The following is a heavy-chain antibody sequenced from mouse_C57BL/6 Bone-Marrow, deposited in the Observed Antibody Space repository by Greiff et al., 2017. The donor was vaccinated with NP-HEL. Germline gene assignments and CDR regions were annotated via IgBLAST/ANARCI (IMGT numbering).Heavy chain of an antibody. CDR2: IDPSDSYT. CDR1: GYTFTSYW. Sequence: VQLQQPGAELVRPGTSVKLSCKASGYTFTSYWMHWVKQRPGQGLEWIGVIDPSDSYTNYNQKFKGKATLTLDTSSSTAYMQLSSLTSEDSAVYYCARGFITTVVATDYYAMDYWGQGTSVTVSS. D-gene: IGHD1-1*01. J-gene: IGHJ4*01. V-gene: IGHV1-59*01. CDR3: ARGFITTVVATDYYAMDY.